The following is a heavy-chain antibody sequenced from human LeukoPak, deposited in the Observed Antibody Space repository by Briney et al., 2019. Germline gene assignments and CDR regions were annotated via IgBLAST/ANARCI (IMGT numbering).Heavy chain of an antibody. D-gene: IGHD5-12*01. CDR3: AKDRGYSGYSQIFDY. V-gene: IGHV3-30*04. J-gene: IGHJ4*02. Sequence: LSLTCTVSGYSVSSAFYWGWIRQAPGKGLEWVAVISYGGSNKYYADSVKGRFTISRDNSKNTLYLQMNSLRAEDTAVYYCAKDRGYSGYSQIFDYWGQGILVTVSS. CDR2: ISYGGSNK. CDR1: GYSVSSA.